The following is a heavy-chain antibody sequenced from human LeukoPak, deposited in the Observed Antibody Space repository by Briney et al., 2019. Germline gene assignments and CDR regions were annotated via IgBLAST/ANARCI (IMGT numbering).Heavy chain of an antibody. CDR2: IYYSGST. Sequence: SETLSLTCAVYGGSFSSYYWSWIRQPPGKGLEWIGYIYYSGSTNYNPSLTSRVTISVDTSKCQFSLTLSSVTAADTAVYYCASVTSYYFYYMDVWGIGTTVTVSS. D-gene: IGHD2/OR15-2a*01. V-gene: IGHV4-59*01. CDR1: GGSFSSYY. CDR3: ASVTSYYFYYMDV. J-gene: IGHJ6*03.